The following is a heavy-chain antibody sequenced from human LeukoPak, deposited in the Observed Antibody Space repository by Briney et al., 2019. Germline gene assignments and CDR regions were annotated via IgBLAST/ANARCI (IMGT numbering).Heavy chain of an antibody. CDR3: AREQDIVVVVAAYYFDY. V-gene: IGHV3-30-3*01. D-gene: IGHD2-15*01. CDR1: GFTFSSYA. Sequence: GRSPRLSCAASGFTFSSYAMHWVRQAPGKGLEWVAVISYDGSNKYYADSVKGRFTISRDNSKNTLYLQMNSLRAEDTAVYYCAREQDIVVVVAAYYFDYWGQGTLVTVSS. CDR2: ISYDGSNK. J-gene: IGHJ4*02.